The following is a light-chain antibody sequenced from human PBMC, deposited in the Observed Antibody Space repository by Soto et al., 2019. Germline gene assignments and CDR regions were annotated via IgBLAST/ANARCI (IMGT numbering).Light chain of an antibody. V-gene: IGKV1-5*01. J-gene: IGKJ4*01. CDR1: QSIGSW. CDR2: DAS. CDR3: QQYNSYSPLT. Sequence: DLQMTPSPSTLSASVGDRVTFTYRTSQSIGSWLARYQQKSEKAPKLLIYDASTLESGVPSRFSGSGSGTEFTLTISILQPDDFATYYCQQYNSYSPLTFGGGTKVNIK.